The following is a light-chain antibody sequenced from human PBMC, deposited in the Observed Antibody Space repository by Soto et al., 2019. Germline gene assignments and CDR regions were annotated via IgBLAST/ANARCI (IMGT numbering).Light chain of an antibody. CDR1: QRISGRY. CDR3: QQYSSRPVCT. J-gene: IGKJ1*01. CDR2: EAS. Sequence: ESVLTQARGTLYLSPGERATLSCTASQRISGRYLAWYQQRPGQAPRFLIYEASSRATGIPDRFSGSGSGTDFTLTISRLQSEDFAVYYCQQYSSRPVCTFGQGT. V-gene: IGKV3-20*01.